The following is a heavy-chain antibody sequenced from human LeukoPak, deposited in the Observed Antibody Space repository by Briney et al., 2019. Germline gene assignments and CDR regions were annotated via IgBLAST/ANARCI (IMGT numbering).Heavy chain of an antibody. V-gene: IGHV4-4*07. Sequence: SETVSLTCTVSGGSISNYYLSWIRQPAGKGLEWIGRIYSRVTTYNPSLKSRVTMSADTSRNHVSLTLNSVTAADTAVYYCAXXSGTTGEVKFDPWGQGTLVTVSS. CDR3: AXXSGTTGEVKFDP. CDR2: IYSRVT. D-gene: IGHD3-10*01. J-gene: IGHJ5*02. CDR1: GGSISNYY.